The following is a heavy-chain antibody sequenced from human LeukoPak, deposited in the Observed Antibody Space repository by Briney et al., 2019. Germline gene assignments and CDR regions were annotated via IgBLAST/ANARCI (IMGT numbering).Heavy chain of an antibody. CDR1: GFTFGSYA. J-gene: IGHJ4*02. D-gene: IGHD2-15*01. CDR3: AREILVSFSWPLDY. Sequence: PGGSLRLSCAASGFTFGSYAMHWVRQAPGKGLEWVAVISYDGSNKYYADSVKGRFTISRDNSKNTLYLQMNSLRAEDTAVYYCAREILVSFSWPLDYWGQGTLVTVSS. CDR2: ISYDGSNK. V-gene: IGHV3-30-3*01.